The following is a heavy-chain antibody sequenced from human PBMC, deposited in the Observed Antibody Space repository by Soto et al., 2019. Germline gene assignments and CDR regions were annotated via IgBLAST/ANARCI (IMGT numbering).Heavy chain of an antibody. Sequence: EVQLVESGGGLVKPGGSLRLSCAASGFTFSNAWMNWVRQTPGKGLEWVGRIKSKTDGGTTDYAAPVKGRFTISRDDSKNTLYLQMNSLKTEDTAVYYCTTDWLLPVGYYGMDVWGQGTTVTVSS. D-gene: IGHD2-15*01. CDR1: GFTFSNAW. J-gene: IGHJ6*02. V-gene: IGHV3-15*07. CDR2: IKSKTDGGTT. CDR3: TTDWLLPVGYYGMDV.